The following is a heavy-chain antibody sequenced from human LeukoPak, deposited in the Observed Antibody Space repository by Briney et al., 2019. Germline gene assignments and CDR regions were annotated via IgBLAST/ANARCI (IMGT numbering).Heavy chain of an antibody. CDR1: GYTFTNHF. Sequence: ASVKVSCKASGYTFTNHFIHWVRQAPGEGLEWMGLINPSGGSTSYAHHYQGRVIMTRDTSTSSVYMELSSLRSEDTAVYYCARDRGNGVCSYWGQGTLVTVSS. V-gene: IGHV1-46*01. J-gene: IGHJ4*02. D-gene: IGHD2-8*01. CDR2: INPSGGST. CDR3: ARDRGNGVCSY.